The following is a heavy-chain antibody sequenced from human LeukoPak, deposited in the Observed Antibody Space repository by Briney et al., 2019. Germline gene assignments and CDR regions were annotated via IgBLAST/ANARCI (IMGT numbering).Heavy chain of an antibody. Sequence: PSETLSLTCTVSGYSISSGYYWGWIRQPPGKGLEWIGYVYYSGSTNYNPSLKSRVTMSVDTSKNQFSLKLSSVTAADTAVYYCARDGDGYKYQGAFDIWGQGTMVTVSS. CDR3: ARDGDGYKYQGAFDI. J-gene: IGHJ3*02. CDR2: VYYSGST. D-gene: IGHD5-24*01. V-gene: IGHV4-38-2*02. CDR1: GYSISSGYY.